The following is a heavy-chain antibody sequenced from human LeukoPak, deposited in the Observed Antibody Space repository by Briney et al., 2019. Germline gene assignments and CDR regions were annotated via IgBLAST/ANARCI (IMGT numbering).Heavy chain of an antibody. J-gene: IGHJ3*02. CDR2: ISSSSSTI. CDR3: ARGEGLRFAFDI. Sequence: GGSLRLSCAASGFTFSSYSMNWVRQAPGKGLEWVSYISSSSSTIYYADSVKGRFTISRDNAKNSLYLQMNSLRAEDTAVYCCARGEGLRFAFDIWGQGTMVTVSS. CDR1: GFTFSSYS. D-gene: IGHD3-16*01. V-gene: IGHV3-48*04.